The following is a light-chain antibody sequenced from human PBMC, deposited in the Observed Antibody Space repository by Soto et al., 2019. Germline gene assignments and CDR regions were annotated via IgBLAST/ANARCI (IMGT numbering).Light chain of an antibody. CDR2: GAS. CDR3: QQDYNLPIT. V-gene: IGKV3D-7*01. J-gene: IGKJ5*01. CDR1: QSISSSY. Sequence: EFVLTQSPATLSLSPGEGATLSCRVIQSISSSYLSWYQQRPGQAPRLLLYGASTRATGIPARFSGSGRGSGTDFTLTISSLQTEDFAVYYCQQDYNLPITFGQGTRLEIK.